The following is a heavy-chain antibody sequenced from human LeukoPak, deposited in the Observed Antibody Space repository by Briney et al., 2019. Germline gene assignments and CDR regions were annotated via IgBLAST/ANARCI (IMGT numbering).Heavy chain of an antibody. CDR3: ARGGYCSNTSCYTRFYYYYGMDV. D-gene: IGHD2-2*02. CDR1: GYTFTNYD. CDR2: ISAYNGNT. J-gene: IGHJ6*02. Sequence: GASVKVSCKASGYTFTNYDINWVRQAPGQGLEWMGWISAYNGNTNYAQKLQGRVTMTRNTSISTAYMELSSLRSEDTAVYYCARGGYCSNTSCYTRFYYYYGMDVWGQGTTVTVSS. V-gene: IGHV1-18*01.